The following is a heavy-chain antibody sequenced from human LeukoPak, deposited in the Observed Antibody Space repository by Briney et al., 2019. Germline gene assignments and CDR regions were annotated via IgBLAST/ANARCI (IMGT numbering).Heavy chain of an antibody. CDR3: TRQGGNWNAGDFDY. V-gene: IGHV3-73*01. D-gene: IGHD1-1*01. J-gene: IGHJ4*02. Sequence: GGSLRLSCAASGFTFSGSAMHWVRRASGKGLEWVGRIRSKANSYATAYAASVKGRFTISRDDSKNTAYLQMNSLKTEDTAVYYCTRQGGNWNAGDFDYWGQGTLVTVSS. CDR1: GFTFSGSA. CDR2: IRSKANSYAT.